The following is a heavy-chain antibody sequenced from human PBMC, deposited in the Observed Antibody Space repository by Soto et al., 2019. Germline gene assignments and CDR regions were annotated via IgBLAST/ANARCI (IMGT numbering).Heavy chain of an antibody. Sequence: YLRLSCAASGFTFSSYAMSWVRQAPGKGLEWVSAISGSGGSTYYADSVKGRFTISRDNSKNTLYLQMNSLRAEDTAVYYCAKDIRRGSFFYYPPWYYRMDVSCPAPTVSVSS. V-gene: IGHV3-23*01. CDR3: AKDIRRGSFFYYPPWYYRMDV. J-gene: IGHJ6*02. CDR2: ISGSGGST. CDR1: GFTFSSYA. D-gene: IGHD3-22*01.